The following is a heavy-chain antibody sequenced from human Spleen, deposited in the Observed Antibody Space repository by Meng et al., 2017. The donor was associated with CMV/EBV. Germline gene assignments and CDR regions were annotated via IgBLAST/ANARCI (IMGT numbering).Heavy chain of an antibody. Sequence: SETLSLTCTVSGGYITSYWWSWIRQPPGKGLEWIAYMYCSGSTNHNPSLKSRVTISEDTSKNQFSLRLSSVTAADTAVYYCARDLGHNRDQQLVHYYCNYYGMDVWGQGTTVTVSS. D-gene: IGHD6-13*01. CDR3: ARDLGHNRDQQLVHYYCNYYGMDV. J-gene: IGHJ6*02. CDR2: MYCSGST. V-gene: IGHV4-59*01. CDR1: GGYITSYW.